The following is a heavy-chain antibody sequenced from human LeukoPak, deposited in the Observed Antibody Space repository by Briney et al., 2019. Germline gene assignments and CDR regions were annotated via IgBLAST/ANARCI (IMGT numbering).Heavy chain of an antibody. CDR1: GFTFSGSA. Sequence: GGSLKLSCAASGFTFSGSAMHWVRQASGKGLEWVGRIRSKANSYATAYAASVKGRFTISRDDSKNTAYLQMNSLKTEDTAVYYCTSPIVRATGDDYWGQGTLVTVSS. CDR3: TSPIVRATGDDY. J-gene: IGHJ4*02. V-gene: IGHV3-73*01. CDR2: IRSKANSYAT. D-gene: IGHD1-26*01.